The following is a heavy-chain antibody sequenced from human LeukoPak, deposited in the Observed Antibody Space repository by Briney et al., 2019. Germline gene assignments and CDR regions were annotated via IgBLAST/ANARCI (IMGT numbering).Heavy chain of an antibody. CDR2: IYSGGST. J-gene: IGHJ3*02. CDR3: ARSPETTPGEGDAFDI. D-gene: IGHD1-7*01. Sequence: GGSLRLSCAASGFTVIMNYMSWVRQAPGKGLEWVSVIYSGGSTYYADSVKGRFTISRHNSKNTLYLQMNSLRAEDTAVYYCARSPETTPGEGDAFDIWGQGTMVTVSS. CDR1: GFTVIMNY. V-gene: IGHV3-53*04.